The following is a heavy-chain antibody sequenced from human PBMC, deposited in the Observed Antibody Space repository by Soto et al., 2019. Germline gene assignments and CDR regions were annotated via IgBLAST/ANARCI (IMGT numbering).Heavy chain of an antibody. D-gene: IGHD4-4*01. J-gene: IGHJ6*02. CDR2: IYPGDSDT. CDR1: GYSFTSYW. Sequence: GESLKISCKGSGYSFTSYWIGWVRQMPGKGLEWMGIIYPGDSDTRYSPYFQGQVTISADKSISTAYLQWSSLKASDTAMYYCARKEYSNGPLSYYGMDVWGQGTTVTVSS. V-gene: IGHV5-51*01. CDR3: ARKEYSNGPLSYYGMDV.